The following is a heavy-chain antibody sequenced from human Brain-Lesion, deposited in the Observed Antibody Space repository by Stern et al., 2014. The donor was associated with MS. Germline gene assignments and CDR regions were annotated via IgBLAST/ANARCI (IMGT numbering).Heavy chain of an antibody. CDR3: ARFPASRPHVFDS. D-gene: IGHD6-13*01. Sequence: QVQLQESGPGLVKPSGTLSLTCAVSGGSISSSNWWSWVRQSPGKGLEWIGESDHSGSTIYNPSLKRRVTVSVDTCQNRFSLNLSSVTAADTAVYFCARFPASRPHVFDSWGQGTLVTVSS. CDR1: GGSISSSNW. CDR2: SDHSGST. V-gene: IGHV4-4*02. J-gene: IGHJ4*02.